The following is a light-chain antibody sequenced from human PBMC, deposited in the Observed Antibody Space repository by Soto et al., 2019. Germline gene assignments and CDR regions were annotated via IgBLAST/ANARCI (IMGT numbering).Light chain of an antibody. J-gene: IGKJ2*01. Sequence: EIVLTQSPGTLSLSPGERATLSCRASQSVSSSFLAWYQQKPGQAPRLLIYGASSRATGIPDRFSGSGCGTDFPLTISRLEPEDFGVYYCQQYDSSLYTFGQGTKLEIK. CDR3: QQYDSSLYT. CDR2: GAS. V-gene: IGKV3-20*01. CDR1: QSVSSSF.